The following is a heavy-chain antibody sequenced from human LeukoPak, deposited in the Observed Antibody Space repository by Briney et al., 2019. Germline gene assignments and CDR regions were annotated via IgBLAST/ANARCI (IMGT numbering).Heavy chain of an antibody. J-gene: IGHJ6*04. CDR3: AELGITMIGGV. Sequence: PGGTLRLSFAASGFTFSSSVMSWVRHAPGKGLEWVSSISDSGADTYYADSVKGRFTISRDNAKNSLYLQMNSLRAEDTAVYYCAELGITMIGGVWGKGTTVTISS. D-gene: IGHD3-10*02. CDR1: GFTFSSSV. CDR2: ISDSGADT. V-gene: IGHV3-23*01.